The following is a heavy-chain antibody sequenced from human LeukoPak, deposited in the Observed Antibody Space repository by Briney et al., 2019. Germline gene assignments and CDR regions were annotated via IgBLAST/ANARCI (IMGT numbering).Heavy chain of an antibody. CDR1: GFTFRTYW. CDR2: INEDSTEK. Sequence: GGSLRLSCAVSGFTFRTYWMSWLRQAPGKGLEWVANINEDSTEKYSIDSVKGRFTVSRDNAKSSLYLQMNSLRAEDTAVYFCATKLPGTSHFASWGQGTLVTVSS. CDR3: ATKLPGTSHFAS. J-gene: IGHJ4*02. V-gene: IGHV3-7*02. D-gene: IGHD6-13*01.